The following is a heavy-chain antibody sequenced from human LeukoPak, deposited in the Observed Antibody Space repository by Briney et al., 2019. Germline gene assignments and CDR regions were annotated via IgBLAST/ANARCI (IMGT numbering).Heavy chain of an antibody. J-gene: IGHJ3*02. CDR2: IYTSGST. D-gene: IGHD3-22*01. Sequence: SETLSLTCTVSGGSISSYYWSWIRQPAGKGLEWIGRIYTSGSTNYNPSLKSRVTMSVYTSKNQFSLKLSSVTAADTAVYYCARDIGYYDSSGYPRDAFDIWGQGAIVTVSS. CDR3: ARDIGYYDSSGYPRDAFDI. CDR1: GGSISSYY. V-gene: IGHV4-4*07.